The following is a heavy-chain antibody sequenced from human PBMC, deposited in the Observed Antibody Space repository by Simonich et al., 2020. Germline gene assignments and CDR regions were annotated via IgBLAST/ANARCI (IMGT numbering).Heavy chain of an antibody. CDR3: ARDYSNYDAFDI. D-gene: IGHD4-4*01. V-gene: IGHV3-74*01. CDR2: SNSDGSST. Sequence: EVQLVESGGGLVQPGGSLRLSCAASGFTFISYWMHWVRQAPGKGLVWVSRSNSDGSSTSYADSVMGRFTISRDNAKNTLYLQMNSLRAEDTAVYYCARDYSNYDAFDIWGQGTMVTVSS. J-gene: IGHJ3*02. CDR1: GFTFISYW.